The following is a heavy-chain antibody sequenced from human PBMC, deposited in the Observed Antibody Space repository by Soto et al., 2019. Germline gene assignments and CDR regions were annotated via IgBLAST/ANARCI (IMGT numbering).Heavy chain of an antibody. CDR1: GYTFFTYD. J-gene: IGHJ5*02. D-gene: IGHD5-12*01. CDR2: ISTYSGDT. CDR3: ARHHGPTTSENWFDP. V-gene: IGHV1-18*01. Sequence: QVHLVQSGVEVKTPGASVKVSCQASGYTFFTYDISWVRQAPGQGLGWMGWISTYSGDTKYAQKFQGRVTMTTETSTTTAYLELRSLRSEDTAVYYCARHHGPTTSENWFDPWGQGTLVTVSS.